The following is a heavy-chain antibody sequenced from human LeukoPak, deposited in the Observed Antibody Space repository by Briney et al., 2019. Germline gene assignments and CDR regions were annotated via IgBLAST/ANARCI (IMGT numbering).Heavy chain of an antibody. CDR2: ISAYNGNT. J-gene: IGHJ6*02. V-gene: IGHV1-18*01. Sequence: RWASVKVSCKASGYTFISYGISWVRQAPGQGLEWMGWISAYNGNTNYAQKLQGRVTMTTDTSTSTAYMELRSLRSDDTAVYYCAIESGVYCGGDCYVDGMDVWGQGTTVTVSS. D-gene: IGHD2-21*02. CDR3: AIESGVYCGGDCYVDGMDV. CDR1: GYTFISYG.